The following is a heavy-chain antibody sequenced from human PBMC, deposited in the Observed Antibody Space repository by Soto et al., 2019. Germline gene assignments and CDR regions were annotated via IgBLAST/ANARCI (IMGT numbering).Heavy chain of an antibody. Sequence: EVQLVQSGGGLVKPGESLRLSCAGSGFTFSNAWMSWVRQAPGKGLEWVGRIKSKTSGETTDYAAPVKGRFTISRDDSKNTLYLQMNSLRTQDTAVYYCGTGSAFDIWGQGTVVTVSS. CDR3: GTGSAFDI. CDR1: GFTFSNAW. CDR2: IKSKTSGETT. J-gene: IGHJ3*02. V-gene: IGHV3-15*01.